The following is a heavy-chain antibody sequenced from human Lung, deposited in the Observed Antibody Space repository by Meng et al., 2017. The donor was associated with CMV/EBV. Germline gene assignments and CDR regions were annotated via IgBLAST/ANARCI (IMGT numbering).Heavy chain of an antibody. CDR2: IKQDGSGK. CDR3: ARPLDGYSKSYFYYGMDV. CDR1: GFTFRGYW. J-gene: IGHJ6*02. Sequence: ESLKISXAASGFTFRGYWMSWVRQAPGKGLKWVANIKQDGSGKYYVDSVKGRFTISRDNADNSLYLQMNNLRPEDTAVYYCARPLDGYSKSYFYYGMDVWGQGTTVTVSS. D-gene: IGHD5-24*01. V-gene: IGHV3-7*01.